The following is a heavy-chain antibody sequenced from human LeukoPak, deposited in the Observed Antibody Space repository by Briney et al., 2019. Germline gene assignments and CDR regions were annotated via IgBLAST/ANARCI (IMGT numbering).Heavy chain of an antibody. CDR3: ASSCSSTSCSPY. CDR2: IIPILGIA. D-gene: IGHD2-2*01. CDR1: VGTFSSYA. Sequence: ASVKASCKASVGTFSSYAISWVRQAPGQGLEWMGRIIPILGIANYAQKFQGRVTATADKSTSTAYMELSSLRSEDTAVYYCASSCSSTSCSPYWGQGTLVTVSS. J-gene: IGHJ4*02. V-gene: IGHV1-69*04.